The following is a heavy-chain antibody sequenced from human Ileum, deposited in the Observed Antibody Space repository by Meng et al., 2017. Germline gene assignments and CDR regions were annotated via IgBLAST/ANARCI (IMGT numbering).Heavy chain of an antibody. V-gene: IGHV4-4*02. CDR1: GGPMDSINW. D-gene: IGHD3-22*01. CDR3: AREPYIGNTGHYYVDS. J-gene: IGHJ4*02. Sequence: VCGRALRHASATVSSPGVGSGGPMDSINWWRWVRQPPGKGLECLADMFHTGSSNYNPCFKGGVTISVDRSKNQFALEFTSVTDADKAVYFCAREPYIGNTGHYYVDSWGRGTLVTVSS. CDR2: MFHTGSS.